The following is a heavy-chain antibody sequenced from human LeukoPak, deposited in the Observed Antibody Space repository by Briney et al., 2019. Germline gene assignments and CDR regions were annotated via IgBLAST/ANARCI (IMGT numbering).Heavy chain of an antibody. Sequence: PGRSLRLSCEASGSTFNNYGLYWVRQAPGKGLEWVSLISHDGNNEYYADSVKGRFATSRDDSKNTLYLQMNSLRAEDTAVYYCAKDPSLRVSLPVWGQGTLVTVSS. D-gene: IGHD3-3*01. V-gene: IGHV3-30*18. J-gene: IGHJ4*02. CDR2: ISHDGNNE. CDR1: GSTFNNYG. CDR3: AKDPSLRVSLPV.